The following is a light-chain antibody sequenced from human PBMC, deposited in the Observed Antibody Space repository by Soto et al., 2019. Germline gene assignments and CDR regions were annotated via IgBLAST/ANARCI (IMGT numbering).Light chain of an antibody. CDR2: MVS. V-gene: IGLV2-14*01. Sequence: QSALTQPASVSGSAGQSITISCTGTSSDVGNYNYVSWYQQYPGRVPKLLIYMVSNRPSGVSNHFSGSKSGNTASLTISGLHAEAEADYYCSSYTISSTPYVFSTGPKVTV. CDR3: SSYTISSTPYV. J-gene: IGLJ1*01. CDR1: SSDVGNYNY.